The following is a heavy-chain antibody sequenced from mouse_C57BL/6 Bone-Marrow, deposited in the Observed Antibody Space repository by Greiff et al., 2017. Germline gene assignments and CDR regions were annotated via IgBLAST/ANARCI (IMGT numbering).Heavy chain of an antibody. CDR2: IDPSDSYT. V-gene: IGHV1-69*01. D-gene: IGHD1-1*01. CDR3: ARYPITTVVGRYCDV. Sequence: QVQLQQPGAELVMPGASVKLSCKASGYTFTSYWMHWVKQRPGQGLEWIGEIDPSDSYTNYNQKFKGKSTLTVYKSSSTAYMQLSSLTSEDSAVYYCARYPITTVVGRYCDVWGTGTTVTVSS. CDR1: GYTFTSYW. J-gene: IGHJ1*03.